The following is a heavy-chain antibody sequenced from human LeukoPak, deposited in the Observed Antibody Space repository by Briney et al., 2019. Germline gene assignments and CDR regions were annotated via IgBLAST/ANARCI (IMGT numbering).Heavy chain of an antibody. CDR2: ISYDGSNK. CDR3: AKDIYRIAVAQIDY. CDR1: GFTFSSYG. Sequence: PGRSLRLSCAASGFTFSSYGMHWVRQAPGKGLEWVAVISYDGSNKYYADSVKGRFTISRDNSKNTLYLQMNSLGAEDTAVYYCAKDIYRIAVAQIDYWGQGTLVTVSS. V-gene: IGHV3-30*18. D-gene: IGHD6-19*01. J-gene: IGHJ4*02.